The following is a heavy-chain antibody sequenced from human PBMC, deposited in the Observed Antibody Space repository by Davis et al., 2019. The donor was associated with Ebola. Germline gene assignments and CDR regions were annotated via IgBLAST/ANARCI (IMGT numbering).Heavy chain of an antibody. CDR1: GFTFSGSA. J-gene: IGHJ4*02. CDR3: TGADYGDYGVFDY. CDR2: IRSKANSYAT. Sequence: GESLKISCAASGFTFSGSAMHWVRQAPGKGLEWVGRIRSKANSYATAYAASVKGRFTISRDDSKNTAYLQMNSLKTEDTAVYYCTGADYGDYGVFDYWGQGTLVTVSS. D-gene: IGHD4-17*01. V-gene: IGHV3-73*01.